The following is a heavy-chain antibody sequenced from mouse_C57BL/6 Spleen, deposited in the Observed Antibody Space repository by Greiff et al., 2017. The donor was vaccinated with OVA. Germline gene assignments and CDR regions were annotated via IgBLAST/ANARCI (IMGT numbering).Heavy chain of an antibody. J-gene: IGHJ4*01. Sequence: QVQLKQSGAELVRPGTSVKVSCKASGYAFTNYLIEWVKQRPGQGLEWIGVINPGSGGTNYNEKFKGKATLTADKSSSTAYMQLSSLTSEDSAVYCCARGAYYGNYRDAMDYWGQGTSVTVSS. CDR1: GYAFTNYL. CDR3: ARGAYYGNYRDAMDY. CDR2: INPGSGGT. V-gene: IGHV1-54*01. D-gene: IGHD2-10*01.